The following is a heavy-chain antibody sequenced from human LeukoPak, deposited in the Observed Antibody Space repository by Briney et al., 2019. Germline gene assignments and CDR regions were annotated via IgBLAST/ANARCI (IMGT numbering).Heavy chain of an antibody. V-gene: IGHV3-33*01. CDR1: GFSFSTYG. J-gene: IGHJ4*02. CDR3: ARYASGSGPDY. D-gene: IGHD3-10*01. Sequence: GGSLRLSCAASGFSFSTYGMHWVRQAPGKGLEWVGVIWHDGSNKFYADSVKGRFTISRDNSKNTLYLQMNSLRAEDTAVYYCARYASGSGPDYWGQGTLVAVSS. CDR2: IWHDGSNK.